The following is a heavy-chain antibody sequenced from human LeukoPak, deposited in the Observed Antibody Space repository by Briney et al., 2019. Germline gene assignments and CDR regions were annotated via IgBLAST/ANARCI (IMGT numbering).Heavy chain of an antibody. D-gene: IGHD5-18*01. Sequence: PGGSLRLSCAASGFTLSSNYMSWVRQAPGKGLEWVSVIYSGGSTYYSDSVKGRFTISRDNSKNTLYLQMNSLRAEDTAVYYCARHSGAMVPDYYMDVWGKGTTVTVSS. CDR1: GFTLSSNY. CDR3: ARHSGAMVPDYYMDV. CDR2: IYSGGST. V-gene: IGHV3-53*01. J-gene: IGHJ6*03.